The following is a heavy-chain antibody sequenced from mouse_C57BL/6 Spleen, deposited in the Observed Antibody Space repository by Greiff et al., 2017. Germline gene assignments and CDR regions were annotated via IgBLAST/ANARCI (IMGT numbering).Heavy chain of an antibody. D-gene: IGHD2-5*01. Sequence: VKLVESGAELVRPGASVTLSCKASGYTFTDYEMHWVKQTPVHGLEWIGAIDPETGGTAYNQKFKGKAILTADKSSSTAYMELRSLTSEDSAVYYCTRRYYSNYLYAMDYWGQGTSVTVSS. CDR1: GYTFTDYE. CDR3: TRRYYSNYLYAMDY. V-gene: IGHV1-15*01. J-gene: IGHJ4*01. CDR2: IDPETGGT.